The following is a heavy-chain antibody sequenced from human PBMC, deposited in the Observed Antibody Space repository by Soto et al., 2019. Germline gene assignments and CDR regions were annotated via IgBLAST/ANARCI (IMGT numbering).Heavy chain of an antibody. J-gene: IGHJ6*02. CDR1: GGPITSGDYY. D-gene: IGHD6-25*01. Sequence: SETLSLTCTVSGGPITSGDYYWSWIRQPPGKGLEWIGYINASGSTYYNPSLKSRVTISVDTSKNQVSPKLSSVTAADPAVYYCAAARPYYYYGMDVWGQGTTVTVSS. V-gene: IGHV4-30-4*08. CDR2: INASGST. CDR3: AAARPYYYYGMDV.